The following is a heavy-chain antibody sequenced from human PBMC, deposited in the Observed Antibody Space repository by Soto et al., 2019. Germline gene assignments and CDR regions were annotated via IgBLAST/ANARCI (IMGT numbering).Heavy chain of an antibody. Sequence: PSETLSLTCIVSGGSISSGGYYWSWIRQHPGKGLEWIGYIYYSGSTYYNPSLKSRVTISVDTSKNQFSLKLSSVTAADTAVYYCARDLGLELRSWFDPWGQGTLVTVSS. CDR2: IYYSGST. V-gene: IGHV4-31*03. CDR1: GGSISSGGYY. J-gene: IGHJ5*02. D-gene: IGHD1-7*01. CDR3: ARDLGLELRSWFDP.